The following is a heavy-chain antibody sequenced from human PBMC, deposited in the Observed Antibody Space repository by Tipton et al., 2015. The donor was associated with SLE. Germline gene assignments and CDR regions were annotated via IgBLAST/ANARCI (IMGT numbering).Heavy chain of an antibody. CDR3: ARLHGYSYGLNWFDP. V-gene: IGHV4-59*12. CDR1: GGSMRTYF. Sequence: TLSLTCTVSGGSMRTYFWIWLRQPPGKGLEWIGSIYDSGNTNYNPSLKSRVTISVDTSKNQFSLRLTSVIAADTAVYYCARLHGYSYGLNWFDPWGQGTLISV. D-gene: IGHD5-18*01. CDR2: IYDSGNT. J-gene: IGHJ5*02.